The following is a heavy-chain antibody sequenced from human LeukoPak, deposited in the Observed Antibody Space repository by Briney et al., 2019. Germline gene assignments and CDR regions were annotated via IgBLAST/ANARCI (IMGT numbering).Heavy chain of an antibody. CDR2: INHNGNVN. V-gene: IGHV3-7*01. D-gene: IGHD6-19*01. CDR1: GFTFSSYW. Sequence: GGSLRLSCAASGFTFSSYWMNWARQAPGKGLEWVASINHNGNVNYYVDSVKGRFTISRDNAKNSLYLQMNSLRAEDTAVYYCASSSGWYSGGFNWGQGTLVTVSS. J-gene: IGHJ4*02. CDR3: ASSSGWYSGGFN.